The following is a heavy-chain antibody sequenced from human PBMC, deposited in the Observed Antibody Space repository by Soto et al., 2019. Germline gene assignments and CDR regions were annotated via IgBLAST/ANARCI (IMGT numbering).Heavy chain of an antibody. CDR1: GGSFRGSH. J-gene: IGHJ6*02. CDR2: INHSGRT. Sequence: SETLSLTCGVSGGSFRGSHWTLIRQPPGKGLEWIGDINHSGRTNSNPSLQTRVAISVDTSKNQLSLNLSSVTAADTAVYYCARAKTRFYIYHLEVWGQGTTVTVSS. V-gene: IGHV4-34*01. D-gene: IGHD2-2*01. CDR3: ARAKTRFYIYHLEV.